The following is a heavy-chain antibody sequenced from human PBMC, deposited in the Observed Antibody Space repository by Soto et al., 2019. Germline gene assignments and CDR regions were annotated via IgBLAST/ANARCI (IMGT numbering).Heavy chain of an antibody. Sequence: EVQLLESGGGLVQRGASLRLSCAASGFTFTTFDMSWARQAPGKGLEWVSVVRGRDGSTSYADSLKGRFTISKDSSKNTLYLQMNSLRAEDTALYYCAKGAWLDYWGQGTLVTVSS. D-gene: IGHD5-12*01. V-gene: IGHV3-23*01. CDR2: VRGRDGST. CDR3: AKGAWLDY. J-gene: IGHJ4*02. CDR1: GFTFTTFD.